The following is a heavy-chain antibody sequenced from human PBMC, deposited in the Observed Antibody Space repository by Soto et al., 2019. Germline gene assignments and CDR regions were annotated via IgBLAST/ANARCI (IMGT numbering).Heavy chain of an antibody. CDR2: ISYDGSNK. CDR3: VREVIAVLGSIRWFDP. Sequence: GGSLRLSCTASGFTFSSYGMHWVRQAPGKGLEWVAVISYDGSNKYYADSVKGRFTISRDNSKNTLYLQMNSLRAEDTGVYYCVREVIAVLGSIRWFDPWGQGTLVTVSS. D-gene: IGHD6-19*01. J-gene: IGHJ5*02. CDR1: GFTFSSYG. V-gene: IGHV3-30*03.